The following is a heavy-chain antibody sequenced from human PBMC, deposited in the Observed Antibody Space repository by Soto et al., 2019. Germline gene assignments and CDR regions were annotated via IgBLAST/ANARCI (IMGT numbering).Heavy chain of an antibody. CDR3: AASGFSYGLKLYYFGMDV. V-gene: IGHV1-69*13. CDR1: GDTSSKYA. J-gene: IGHJ6*02. D-gene: IGHD5-18*01. CDR2: IIPVYDTR. Sequence: SVKVSCKASGDTSSKYAISWVRQAPGQGLEWMGGIIPVYDTRNHAQKFQDRVTITADEYTSTVYLELSALRYEDTAAYYCAASGFSYGLKLYYFGMDVWGQGTTVTVSS.